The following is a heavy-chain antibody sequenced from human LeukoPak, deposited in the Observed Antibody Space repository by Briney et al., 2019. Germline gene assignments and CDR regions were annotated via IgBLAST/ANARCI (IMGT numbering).Heavy chain of an antibody. J-gene: IGHJ6*02. D-gene: IGHD3-3*01. CDR2: ISGSGGST. CDR3: ATSSILRFLEWLSNYYYGMDV. CDR1: GFTFSSYS. V-gene: IGHV3-23*01. Sequence: GGSLRLSCAASGFTFSSYSMNWVRQAPGKGLEWVSAISGSGGSTYYADSVKGRFTISRDNSKNTLYLQMNSLRAEDTAVYYCATSSILRFLEWLSNYYYGMDVWGQGTTVTVSS.